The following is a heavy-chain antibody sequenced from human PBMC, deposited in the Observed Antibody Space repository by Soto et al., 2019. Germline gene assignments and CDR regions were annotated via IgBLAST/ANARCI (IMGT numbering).Heavy chain of an antibody. Sequence: ASVKVSCKASGYTFTSYAMHWVRQAPGQRLGWMGWINAGNGNTKYSQKFQGRVTITRDTSASTAYMELSSLRSEDTAVYYCARDGYDPILPNWFDPWGQGTLVTVSS. J-gene: IGHJ5*02. CDR3: ARDGYDPILPNWFDP. CDR2: INAGNGNT. CDR1: GYTFTSYA. V-gene: IGHV1-3*01. D-gene: IGHD5-18*01.